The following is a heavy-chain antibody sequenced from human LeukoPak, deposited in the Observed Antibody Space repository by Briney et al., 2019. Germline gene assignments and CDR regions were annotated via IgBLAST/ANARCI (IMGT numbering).Heavy chain of an antibody. CDR1: GFTFSSYG. V-gene: IGHV3-30*02. J-gene: IGHJ4*02. CDR3: AKEGCSSTSCYSDY. D-gene: IGHD2-2*01. Sequence: GGSLRLSCAASGFTFSSYGMHWVRQAPGKGLGWVSFIRCDGSNKYSADSVKGRFTISRDNSKNTLYLQMNSLRAEDTAVYYCAKEGCSSTSCYSDYWGQETLVTVSS. CDR2: IRCDGSNK.